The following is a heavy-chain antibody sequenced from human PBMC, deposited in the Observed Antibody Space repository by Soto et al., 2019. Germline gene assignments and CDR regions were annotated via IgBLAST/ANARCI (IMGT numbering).Heavy chain of an antibody. Sequence: LRLSCAVSVFIFDDYAMHWVRQAPGKGLEWVSSISWNSGTIGYVDSVEGRFTISRDNAKNALYLQMSSLRTEDTAFYYCAKGSYSISSSGAFDIWGQGTMVTVSS. CDR2: ISWNSGTI. J-gene: IGHJ3*02. CDR1: VFIFDDYA. V-gene: IGHV3-9*01. D-gene: IGHD6-6*01. CDR3: AKGSYSISSSGAFDI.